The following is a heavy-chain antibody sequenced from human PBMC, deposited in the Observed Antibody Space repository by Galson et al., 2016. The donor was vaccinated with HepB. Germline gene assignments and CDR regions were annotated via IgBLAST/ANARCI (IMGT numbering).Heavy chain of an antibody. J-gene: IGHJ4*02. Sequence: SVKVSCKASGYTFPNYGISWVRQAPGQGLEWMGWISAYNVNTNYAQKLQGRVTMTTDTSTSTAYMELRSLRSDDTAVYYCARNSSSFPFSDYWGQGTLVTVSS. CDR2: ISAYNVNT. V-gene: IGHV1-18*01. CDR3: ARNSSSFPFSDY. D-gene: IGHD6-6*01. CDR1: GYTFPNYG.